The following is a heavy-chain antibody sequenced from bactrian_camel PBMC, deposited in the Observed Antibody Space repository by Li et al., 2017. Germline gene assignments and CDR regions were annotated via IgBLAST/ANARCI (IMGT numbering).Heavy chain of an antibody. V-gene: IGHV3S55*01. D-gene: IGHD5*01. J-gene: IGHJ4*01. Sequence: HVQLVESGGGSVQVGGSLTLTCVASGDTIGRYCMGWFRQIPDKEREAVAGIESDGSTYYADSVKGRFTISKDNAKNTLYLQMNSLKPEDTAVYYCAADPSRELWVGYPPYKYWGQGTQVTVS. CDR1: GDTIGRYC. CDR3: AADPSRELWVGYPPYKY. CDR2: IESDGST.